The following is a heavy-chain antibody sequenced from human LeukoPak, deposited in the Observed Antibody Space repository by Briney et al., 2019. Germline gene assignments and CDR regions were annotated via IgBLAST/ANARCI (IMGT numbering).Heavy chain of an antibody. CDR1: GASISTDY. J-gene: IGHJ6*03. Sequence: SETLSLTCTVSGASISTDYWSWLRQPAGKGLEWIGRIYNSESTNSNPSLRSRVTISVDTSKNQFSLKLSSVTAADTAVYYCARLVVVAADIYYYYYYMDVWGKGTTVTVSS. CDR3: ARLVVVAADIYYYYYYMDV. D-gene: IGHD2-15*01. CDR2: IYNSEST. V-gene: IGHV4-4*07.